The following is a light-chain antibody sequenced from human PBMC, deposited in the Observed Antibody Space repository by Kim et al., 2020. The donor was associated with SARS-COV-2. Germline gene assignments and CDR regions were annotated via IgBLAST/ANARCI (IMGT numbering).Light chain of an antibody. Sequence: SLDTGKRATLSCRASQSVSSSVAWYQQKPGQAPRLLFHGASSRATGIPDRFSGSGSGTDFTLTISRLEPEDFAVYYCQQYGFSPNTFGQGTKLEI. CDR2: GAS. CDR3: QQYGFSPNT. V-gene: IGKV3-20*01. CDR1: QSVSSS. J-gene: IGKJ2*01.